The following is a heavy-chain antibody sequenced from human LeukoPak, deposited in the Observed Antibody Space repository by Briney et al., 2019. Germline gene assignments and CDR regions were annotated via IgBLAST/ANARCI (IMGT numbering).Heavy chain of an antibody. D-gene: IGHD2-8*01. CDR2: IKQDGSEK. Sequence: PGGSLRLSCAASGFTLSSYWMSWVRQAPGKGLEWVANIKQDGSEKYYVDSVKGRFTISRDNGKNSLYLQMNSLRAEDTAVYYCAKDRCSNGIGCLYYYMDVWGKGTTVTISS. V-gene: IGHV3-7*01. J-gene: IGHJ6*03. CDR1: GFTLSSYW. CDR3: AKDRCSNGIGCLYYYMDV.